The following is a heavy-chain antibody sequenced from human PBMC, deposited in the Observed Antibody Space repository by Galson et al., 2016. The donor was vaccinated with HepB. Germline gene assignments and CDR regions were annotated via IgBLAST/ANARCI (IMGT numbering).Heavy chain of an antibody. CDR3: ARARRITIFGVVFMTWFDP. Sequence: SVKVSCKVSGYTLTDLSMHWVRQTPRKGLEWMGGFDPEEAETIYAQKFQGRVSMTEDTSTDTAYMELSSLRTEDTAVYYCARARRITIFGVVFMTWFDPWGQGTLVTVSS. J-gene: IGHJ5*02. CDR1: GYTLTDLS. V-gene: IGHV1-24*01. CDR2: FDPEEAET. D-gene: IGHD3-3*01.